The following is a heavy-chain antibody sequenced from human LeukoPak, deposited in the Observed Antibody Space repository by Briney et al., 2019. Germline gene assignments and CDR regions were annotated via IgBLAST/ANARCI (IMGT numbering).Heavy chain of an antibody. V-gene: IGHV3-11*04. J-gene: IGHJ4*02. Sequence: GGSLRLSCAASGFTFSDYYMSWIRQAPGKGLEWVSYISRSGSTIYYADSVKGRFTISRDNAKNSLYLQMNSLRAEDTAVYNCARDGYNSHFDYWGQGTLVTVSS. CDR1: GFTFSDYY. D-gene: IGHD5-24*01. CDR3: ARDGYNSHFDY. CDR2: ISRSGSTI.